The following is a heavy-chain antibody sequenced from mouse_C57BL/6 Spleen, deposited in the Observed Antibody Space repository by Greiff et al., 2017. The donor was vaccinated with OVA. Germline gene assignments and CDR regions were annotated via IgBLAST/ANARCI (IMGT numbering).Heavy chain of an antibody. D-gene: IGHD4-1*01. V-gene: IGHV1-82*01. CDR3: ARNWDDAMDY. CDR2: IYPGDGDT. Sequence: VQLQQSGPELVKPGASVKISCKASGYAFSSSWMNWVKQRPGKGLEWIGRIYPGDGDTNYNGKFKGKATLTADKSSSTAYMQLSSLTSEDSAVYFCARNWDDAMDYWGQGTSVTVSS. J-gene: IGHJ4*01. CDR1: GYAFSSSW.